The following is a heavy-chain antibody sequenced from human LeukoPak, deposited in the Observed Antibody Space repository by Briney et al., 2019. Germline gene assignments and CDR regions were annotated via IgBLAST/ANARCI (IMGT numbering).Heavy chain of an antibody. V-gene: IGHV3-23*01. CDR3: AKGGYSNGRYYYYYMDV. CDR1: GFTFSDTW. Sequence: GGSLRLSCAASGFTFSDTWMHWVRQAPGKGLEWVSSFSFNGESTYYADSAKGRFTISRDNSKNTLYLQMNSLRAEDTAVYYCAKGGYSNGRYYYYYMDVWGEGTTVTVSS. D-gene: IGHD5-18*01. J-gene: IGHJ6*03. CDR2: FSFNGEST.